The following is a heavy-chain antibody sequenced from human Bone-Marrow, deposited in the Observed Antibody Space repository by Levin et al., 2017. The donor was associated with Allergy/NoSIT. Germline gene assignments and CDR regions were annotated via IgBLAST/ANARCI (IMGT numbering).Heavy chain of an antibody. CDR1: GISLSTGGMR. J-gene: IGHJ4*02. CDR2: IDWDDDK. CDR3: TRSGPLGPFDY. D-gene: IGHD7-27*01. Sequence: SVPTLVKPTQTLTLTCTFSGISLSTGGMRASWIRQPPGKALEWLARIDWDDDKFYSTSLKTRLTISMDTSNSQVLLTMTNMGPVDTATYYCTRSGPLGPFDYWGQGTLVTVSP. V-gene: IGHV2-70*04.